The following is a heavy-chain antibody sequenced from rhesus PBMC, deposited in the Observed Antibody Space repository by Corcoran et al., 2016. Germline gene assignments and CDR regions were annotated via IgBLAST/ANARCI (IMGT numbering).Heavy chain of an antibody. Sequence: QLQLQESGPGLVKPSETLSVTCAVSGGSISSSYWSWIRQAPGKGLEWIGYIYGSGSSTNYNPSLKSRVTLSVDTSKNQLSLKLSSVTAADTAVYYCAIGYSGSSFDYWGQGVLVTVSS. CDR1: GGSISSSY. D-gene: IGHD6-25*01. CDR2: IYGSGSST. V-gene: IGHV4-169*02. CDR3: AIGYSGSSFDY. J-gene: IGHJ4*01.